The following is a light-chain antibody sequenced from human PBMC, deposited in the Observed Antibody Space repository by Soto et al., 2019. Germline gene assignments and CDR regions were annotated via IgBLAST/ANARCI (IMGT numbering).Light chain of an antibody. J-gene: IGKJ5*01. V-gene: IGKV3-20*01. CDR1: QSVSSSY. Sequence: EIFMTHSPGTLSFSPGEIATLSCRASQSVSSSYLAWYQQKPGQAPRLLIYGASSRATGIPDRFSGSGSGTDFTLTISRLEPEDFAVYYCQQYGSSPPRTVGQGTRLEI. CDR2: GAS. CDR3: QQYGSSPPRT.